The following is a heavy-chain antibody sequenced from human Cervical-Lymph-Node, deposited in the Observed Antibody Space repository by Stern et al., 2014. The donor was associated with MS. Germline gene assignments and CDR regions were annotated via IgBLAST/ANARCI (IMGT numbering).Heavy chain of an antibody. CDR3: ATWGAGSSPPLFY. CDR1: GYNLTTYA. D-gene: IGHD6-6*01. Sequence: QVQLVQSGSELKKPGASVKVSCKASGYNLTTYAINWVRQAPGQGLEWMGWINTKTGNPTFAQGFTGRFFFPLDPFINTAYLQVRSPKAEDSAVYYRATWGAGSSPPLFYWGQGTLVTVSS. V-gene: IGHV7-4-1*02. CDR2: INTKTGNP. J-gene: IGHJ4*02.